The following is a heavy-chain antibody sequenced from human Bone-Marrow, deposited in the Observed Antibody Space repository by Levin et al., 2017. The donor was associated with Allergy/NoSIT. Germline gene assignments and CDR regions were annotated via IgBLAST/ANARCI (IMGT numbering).Heavy chain of an antibody. CDR3: AREAMVPHYYYYYGMDG. J-gene: IGHJ6*02. CDR2: IKQDGSEK. Sequence: GESLKISCAASGFTFSSYWMSWVRQAPGKGLEWVANIKQDGSEKYYVDSVKGRFTISRDNAKNSLYLQMNSLRAEDTAVYYCAREAMVPHYYYYYGMDGWGQGTTVTVSS. D-gene: IGHD3-10*01. CDR1: GFTFSSYW. V-gene: IGHV3-7*01.